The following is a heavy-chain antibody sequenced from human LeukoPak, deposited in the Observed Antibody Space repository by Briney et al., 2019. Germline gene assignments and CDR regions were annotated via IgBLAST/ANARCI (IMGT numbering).Heavy chain of an antibody. CDR3: GRFGYVSAVDP. V-gene: IGHV3-72*01. Sequence: GGSLRLSCAASGFAITGHHMDWVRQAPGKGMEWVGRSQTTKPNSCTTEYAASVKGRFTISRDNTKNLLYLQMNSLTAEDSAVYHCGRFGYVSAVDPWGQGALVTVSS. CDR1: GFAITGHH. D-gene: IGHD2-15*01. J-gene: IGHJ5*02. CDR2: SQTTKPNSCTT.